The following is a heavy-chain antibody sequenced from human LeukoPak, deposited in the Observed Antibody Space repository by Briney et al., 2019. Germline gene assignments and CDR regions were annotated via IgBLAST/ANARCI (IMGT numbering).Heavy chain of an antibody. J-gene: IGHJ3*02. CDR3: ARVPTTTVVNAFDI. Sequence: ASVKVSCKASGYTFTSHDINWVRQATGQGLEWMGWMNPNSGNTGYAQKFQGRVTMTRNTSISTAYMELSSLRSEDTAVYYCARVPTTTVVNAFDIWGQGTMVTVSS. CDR2: MNPNSGNT. V-gene: IGHV1-8*01. D-gene: IGHD4-23*01. CDR1: GYTFTSHD.